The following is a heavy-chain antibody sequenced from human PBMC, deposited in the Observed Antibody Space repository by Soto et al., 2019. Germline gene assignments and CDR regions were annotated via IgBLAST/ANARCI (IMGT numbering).Heavy chain of an antibody. V-gene: IGHV1-8*01. CDR3: ARADRRAAPMYYARDV. Sequence: QVQLVQSAGEVKKPWASVKVSCKASGYSFTSDGISWVRRAPGQGLEWMGWLNPTNGDTDYAQKFQGRVTMTRNTSMNTAYMELRSLSTYDTAVFYCARADRRAAPMYYARDVWGQGTTVTVSS. CDR2: LNPTNGDT. CDR1: GYSFTSDG. D-gene: IGHD2-15*01. J-gene: IGHJ6*02.